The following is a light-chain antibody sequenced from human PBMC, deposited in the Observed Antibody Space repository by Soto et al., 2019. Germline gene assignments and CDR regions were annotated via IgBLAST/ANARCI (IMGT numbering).Light chain of an antibody. J-gene: IGKJ1*01. CDR1: QSVSSSY. CDR3: QQYGSSPT. Sequence: EIVLTQSRGTLSLSPRERTTLYCMASQSVSSSYLAWYHQKPGQAPRLLIFGASSRATGISDRFSGSGSGTDFTLTISRLEPEDFAVYYCQQYGSSPTFGQGTKVDIK. V-gene: IGKV3-20*01. CDR2: GAS.